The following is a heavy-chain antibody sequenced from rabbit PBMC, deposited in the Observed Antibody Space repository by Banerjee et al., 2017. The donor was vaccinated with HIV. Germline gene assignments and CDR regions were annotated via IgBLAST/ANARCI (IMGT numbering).Heavy chain of an antibody. CDR3: GRDRGNGVDAYDL. CDR2: SGST. D-gene: IGHD6-1*01. V-gene: IGHV1S40*01. J-gene: IGHJ4*01. Sequence: SGSTYYASWAKGRFTISKTSSTTVTLQMTSLTAADTATYFCGRDRGNGVDAYDLWGPGTLVTVS.